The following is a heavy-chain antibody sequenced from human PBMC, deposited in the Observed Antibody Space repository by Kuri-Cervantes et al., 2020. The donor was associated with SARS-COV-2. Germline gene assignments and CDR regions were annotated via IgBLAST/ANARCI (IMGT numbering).Heavy chain of an antibody. D-gene: IGHD3-3*01. CDR1: GFTFSGHW. CDR3: ARDESIFGVVILDY. J-gene: IGHJ4*02. V-gene: IGHV3-23*01. Sequence: GESLKISCAASGFTFSGHWIHWVRQAPGKGLEWVSAISGSGGSTYYADSVKGRFTISRDNSKNTLYLQMNSLRAEDTAVYYCARDESIFGVVILDYWGQGTLVTVSS. CDR2: ISGSGGST.